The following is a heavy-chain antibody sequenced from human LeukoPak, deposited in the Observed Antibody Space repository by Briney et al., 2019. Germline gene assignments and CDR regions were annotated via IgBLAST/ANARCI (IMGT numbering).Heavy chain of an antibody. J-gene: IGHJ4*02. CDR1: GFTFSSYS. Sequence: PGGSLRLSCAASGFTFSSYSMNWVRQAPGKGLGWVAVISYDGSNKYYADSVKGRFTISRDNSKNTLYLQMNSLRAEDTAVYYCAKGVKTLLRYFDWANLDDYWGQGTLVTVSS. V-gene: IGHV3-30*18. D-gene: IGHD3-9*01. CDR3: AKGVKTLLRYFDWANLDDY. CDR2: ISYDGSNK.